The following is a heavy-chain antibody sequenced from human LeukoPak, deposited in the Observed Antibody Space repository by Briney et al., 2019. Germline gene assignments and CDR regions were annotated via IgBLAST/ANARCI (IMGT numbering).Heavy chain of an antibody. Sequence: ASVKVSCKASGYTFTGYYMHWVRQAPGQGLEWMGWINPNSGGTNYAQKFQGRVTMTRDTSISTAYMELSRLRSDDTAVYYCARELDYSNWFDPWGQGTLVTVSS. CDR2: INPNSGGT. D-gene: IGHD4-11*01. J-gene: IGHJ5*02. CDR1: GYTFTGYY. CDR3: ARELDYSNWFDP. V-gene: IGHV1-2*02.